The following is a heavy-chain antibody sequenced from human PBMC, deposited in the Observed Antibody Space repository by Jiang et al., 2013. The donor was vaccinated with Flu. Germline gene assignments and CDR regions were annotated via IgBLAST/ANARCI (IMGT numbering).Heavy chain of an antibody. J-gene: IGHJ5*02. D-gene: IGHD1-26*01. V-gene: IGHV5-51*01. CDR1: GYSFISYW. Sequence: GAEVKKPGESLKISCKGSGYSFISYWIGWVRQMPGKGLEWMGIIYPGDSDTRYSPSFQGQVTISADKSISTAYLQWSSLKASDTAMYYCARRPEVVGAFNWFDPWGQGTLVTVSS. CDR2: IYPGDSDT. CDR3: ARRPEVVGAFNWFDP.